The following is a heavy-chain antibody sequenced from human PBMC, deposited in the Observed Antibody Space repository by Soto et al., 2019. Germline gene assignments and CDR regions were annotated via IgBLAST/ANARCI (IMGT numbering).Heavy chain of an antibody. CDR3: ARGRYGDY. Sequence: QVHLVPSGAEVKKRGASGKVSCQASGYTFTSYGITWVRQAPGQGRELMGWISAHKGNTDYAQKLQGRVIVTRDTSTSTAYMELKRLRSDDTDVYYCARGRYGDYWGQGALVTVSS. CDR1: GYTFTSYG. V-gene: IGHV1-18*01. J-gene: IGHJ4*02. CDR2: ISAHKGNT. D-gene: IGHD1-1*01.